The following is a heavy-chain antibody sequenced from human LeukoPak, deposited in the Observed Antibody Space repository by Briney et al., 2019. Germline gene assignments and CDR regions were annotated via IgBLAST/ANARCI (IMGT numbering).Heavy chain of an antibody. V-gene: IGHV3-74*01. Sequence: GGSLRLSCVASGFTFSGYWMHWVRQAPGKGLEWVSRIKGDGSSTSYADSVKGRFTISRDNAKNTLYLQMNSLRAEDTAVYYCAKSDWFDPWGQGTLVTVSS. CDR1: GFTFSGYW. CDR2: IKGDGSST. CDR3: AKSDWFDP. J-gene: IGHJ5*02.